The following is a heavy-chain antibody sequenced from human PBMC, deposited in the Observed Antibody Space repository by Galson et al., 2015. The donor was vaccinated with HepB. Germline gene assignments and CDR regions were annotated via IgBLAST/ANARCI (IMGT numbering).Heavy chain of an antibody. Sequence: SVKVSCKASGYTFTTYGISWVRQAPGQGLQWMGWISGYNANTYYAQKFQGRVTMTTDTSTSTAYMELRSLRSDDTAVYYCARDLYYYDSSGYYSDVFDIWDQGTMVTVSS. CDR1: GYTFTTYG. CDR3: ARDLYYYDSSGYYSDVFDI. CDR2: ISGYNANT. D-gene: IGHD3-22*01. J-gene: IGHJ3*02. V-gene: IGHV1-18*01.